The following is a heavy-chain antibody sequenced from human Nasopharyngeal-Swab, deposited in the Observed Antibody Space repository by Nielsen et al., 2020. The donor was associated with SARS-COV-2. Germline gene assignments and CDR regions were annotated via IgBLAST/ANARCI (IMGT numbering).Heavy chain of an antibody. CDR3: ANLNDYGDYGGLGI. CDR1: GFTFSCYI. D-gene: IGHD4-17*01. CDR2: ISSSSSYI. V-gene: IGHV3-21*04. Sequence: SLKISCASSGFTFSCYILYLVRQAPGKGLEWVSFISSSSSYIYSADSVKGRFTISRDNAKNSLYLQMNSLRAEDTALYYCANLNDYGDYGGLGIWGQGTMVTVSS. J-gene: IGHJ3*02.